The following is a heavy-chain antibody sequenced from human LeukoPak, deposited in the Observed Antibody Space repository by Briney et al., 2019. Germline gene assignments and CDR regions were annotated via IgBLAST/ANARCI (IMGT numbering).Heavy chain of an antibody. J-gene: IGHJ6*02. V-gene: IGHV3-23*01. CDR1: GFTFSSYA. D-gene: IGHD1-1*01. CDR3: ARRNDVYYYYGMDV. CDR2: ISGSGGST. Sequence: PGGSLRLSCAASGFTFSSYAMSWVRQAPGKGLEWVSAISGSGGSTYYADSVKGRFTISRDNAKNSLYLQMNSLRAEDTAVYYCARRNDVYYYYGMDVWGQGTTVTVSS.